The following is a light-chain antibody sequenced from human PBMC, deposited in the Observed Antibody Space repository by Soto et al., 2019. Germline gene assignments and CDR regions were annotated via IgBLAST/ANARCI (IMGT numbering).Light chain of an antibody. CDR2: GAS. Sequence: EIVLTQSPGTLYLSPGERATLSCRASRSVSSSYLAWYQQKPGQAPRLLIYGASSRATGIPDRFSGSGSGTDFTLTISRLEPEDFAVYYCQQYGSSPPVTFGGGTKVEIK. CDR3: QQYGSSPPVT. J-gene: IGKJ4*01. V-gene: IGKV3-20*01. CDR1: RSVSSSY.